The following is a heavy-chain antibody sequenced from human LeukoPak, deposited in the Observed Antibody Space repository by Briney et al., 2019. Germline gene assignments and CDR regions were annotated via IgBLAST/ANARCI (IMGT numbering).Heavy chain of an antibody. J-gene: IGHJ4*02. CDR1: GFTFSSYS. V-gene: IGHV3-48*01. Sequence: GGSLRLSCAASGFTFSSYSMNWVRQAPGKGLEWVSCISSSSSTIYYADSVKGRFTISRDNAKNSLYLQMNSLRAEDTAVYYCASLIGGGGTPQGYFDYWGQGTLVTVSS. CDR3: ASLIGGGGTPQGYFDY. CDR2: ISSSSSTI. D-gene: IGHD3-16*01.